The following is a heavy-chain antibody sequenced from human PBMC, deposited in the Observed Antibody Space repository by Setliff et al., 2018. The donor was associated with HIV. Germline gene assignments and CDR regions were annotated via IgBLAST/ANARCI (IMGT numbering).Heavy chain of an antibody. CDR3: GKSSDGYNHGLH. CDR1: GFTFSAST. D-gene: IGHD2-21*02. Sequence: PGESLKISCAASGFTFSASTMHWVRQASGKGLEWVGRIRTKPNAFATAYAASVRGRFTISRDDSKNTAYLQMNSLRAEDTAVYYCGKSSDGYNHGLHWGQGTLVTVSS. V-gene: IGHV3-73*01. J-gene: IGHJ4*02. CDR2: IRTKPNAFAT.